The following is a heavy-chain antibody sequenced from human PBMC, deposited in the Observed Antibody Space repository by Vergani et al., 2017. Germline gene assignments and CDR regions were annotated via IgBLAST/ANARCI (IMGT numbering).Heavy chain of an antibody. V-gene: IGHV3-11*05. CDR1: GFTFSDYY. CDR3: ARGPADSSGYYYYFDY. D-gene: IGHD3-22*01. CDR2: ISSSSSYT. Sequence: QVQLVESGGGLVKPGGSLRLSCAASGFTFSDYYMSWIRQAPGKGLEWVSYISSSSSYTNYADSVKGRFTISRDNAKNSLYLQMNSLRAEDTAVYYCARGPADSSGYYYYFDYWGQGTLVTVSS. J-gene: IGHJ4*02.